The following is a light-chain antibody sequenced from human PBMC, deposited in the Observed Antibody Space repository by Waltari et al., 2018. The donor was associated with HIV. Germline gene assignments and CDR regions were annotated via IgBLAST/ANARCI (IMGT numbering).Light chain of an antibody. CDR2: RNK. V-gene: IGLV1-47*01. J-gene: IGLJ2*01. Sequence: QSVLTQPPSASGTPWQRVTLACSGSSSHVGGNHVHCYEQLPGPAPKLRSYRNKQRPSGVPDRFSGSKSGTSASLAISGLRSEEEADYYCAVWDDTLSGHLVFGGGTKLTIL. CDR3: AVWDDTLSGHLV. CDR1: SSHVGGNH.